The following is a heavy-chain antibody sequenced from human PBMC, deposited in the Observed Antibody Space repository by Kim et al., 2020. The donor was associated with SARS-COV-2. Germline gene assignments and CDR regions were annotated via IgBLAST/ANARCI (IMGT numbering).Heavy chain of an antibody. J-gene: IGHJ4*02. Sequence: GGSLRLSCAASGFTFSDYYMSWIRQAPGKGLGWGSWISGGGGTIYYADSVKGRFTISRDNAKNSLYLQMNSLRAEDTAVYYCAGYGSGSYYKGWYFDYWGQGTLVTVSS. D-gene: IGHD3-10*01. CDR2: ISGGGGTI. CDR1: GFTFSDYY. CDR3: AGYGSGSYYKGWYFDY. V-gene: IGHV3-11*04.